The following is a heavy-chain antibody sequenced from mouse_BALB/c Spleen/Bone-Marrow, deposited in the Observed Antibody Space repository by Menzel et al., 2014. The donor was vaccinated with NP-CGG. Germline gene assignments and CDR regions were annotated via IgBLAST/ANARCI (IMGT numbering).Heavy chain of an antibody. CDR1: GFTFSSYG. V-gene: IGHV5-6-3*01. D-gene: IGHD2-3*01. CDR3: AGDGYYVFYAMDY. Sequence: EVQVVESGGGLVQPGGSLKLSCAASGFTFSSYGMSWVRQTPDKRLELVATINSNGGSTYYPDSVKGRFTISGDNAKNTLYLQMSSLKSEDTAMYYCAGDGYYVFYAMDYWGQGTSVTVSS. J-gene: IGHJ4*01. CDR2: INSNGGST.